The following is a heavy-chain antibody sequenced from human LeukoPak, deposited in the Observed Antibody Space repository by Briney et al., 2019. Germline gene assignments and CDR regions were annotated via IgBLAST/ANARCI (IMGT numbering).Heavy chain of an antibody. CDR3: ARAGIARSYFDY. J-gene: IGHJ4*02. CDR1: GYTFTSYG. D-gene: IGHD6-13*01. Sequence: GASVKVSCKASGYTFTSYGISWVRQAPGQGLEWMGGIIPIFGTANYAQKFQGRVTITADESTSTAYMELSSLRSEDTAVYYCARAGIARSYFDYWGQGTLVTVSS. V-gene: IGHV1-69*13. CDR2: IIPIFGTA.